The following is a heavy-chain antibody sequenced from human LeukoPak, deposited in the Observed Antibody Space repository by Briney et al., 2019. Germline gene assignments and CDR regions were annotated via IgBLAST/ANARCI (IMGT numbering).Heavy chain of an antibody. CDR3: AKDYSKSGSYPVAFDI. J-gene: IGHJ3*02. V-gene: IGHV3-23*01. Sequence: GGSLRLSCAASGFTFSSYAMSWVRQAPGKGLEWVSSISGSGGSTYYADSVKGRFTISRDNSKNTLYLQMNSLRAEETAVYYCAKDYSKSGSYPVAFDIGGQGTMVTLPS. CDR2: ISGSGGST. D-gene: IGHD1-26*01. CDR1: GFTFSSYA.